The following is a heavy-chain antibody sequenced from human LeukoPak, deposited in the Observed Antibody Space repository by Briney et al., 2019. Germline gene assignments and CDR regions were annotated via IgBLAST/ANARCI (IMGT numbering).Heavy chain of an antibody. V-gene: IGHV3-11*01. CDR1: GFTFSDYY. CDR3: ANFY. Sequence: GGSLRLSCAASGFTFSDYYTNWIRQAPGKGLEWVSYISNSGGSIFYADSVKGRFTISRDNAKNTLYLQMNSLRAEDTAVYYCANFYWGQGTLVTVSS. J-gene: IGHJ4*02. CDR2: ISNSGGSI.